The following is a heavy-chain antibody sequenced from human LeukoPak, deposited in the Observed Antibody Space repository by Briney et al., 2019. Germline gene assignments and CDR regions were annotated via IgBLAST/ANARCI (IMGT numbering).Heavy chain of an antibody. V-gene: IGHV1-69*04. Sequence: SVKVSCKASAGTFSSYTISWVRQAPGQGLEWMGRIIPILGIANYAQRFQGRVTITADKSTSTAYMELSSLRSEDTAVYYCAREGLVIRAAFDIWGQGTMVTVSS. CDR2: IIPILGIA. CDR1: AGTFSSYT. CDR3: AREGLVIRAAFDI. D-gene: IGHD2/OR15-2a*01. J-gene: IGHJ3*02.